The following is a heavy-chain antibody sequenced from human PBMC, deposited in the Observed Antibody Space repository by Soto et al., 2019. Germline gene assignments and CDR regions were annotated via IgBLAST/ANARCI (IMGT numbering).Heavy chain of an antibody. CDR1: GYRFTSYW. Sequence: PGESLKISCKASGYRFTSYWIGWVRQMPGKGLEWMGIVYPGDSDTRYSPSFQGQVTISADESINTAYLQLSNLKASDTAIYYCARHTGHTAYDYSDYGAQGTLVTVSS. D-gene: IGHD5-12*01. CDR2: VYPGDSDT. J-gene: IGHJ4*02. CDR3: ARHTGHTAYDYSDY. V-gene: IGHV5-51*01.